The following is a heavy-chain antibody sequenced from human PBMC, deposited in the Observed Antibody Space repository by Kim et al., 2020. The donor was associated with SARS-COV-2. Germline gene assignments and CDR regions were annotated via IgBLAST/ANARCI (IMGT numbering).Heavy chain of an antibody. V-gene: IGHV1-2*02. D-gene: IGHD6-19*01. CDR2: INPNSGGT. Sequence: ASVKVSCKASGYTFTGYYMHWVRQAPGQGLEWMGWINPNSGGTNYAQKFQGRVTMTRDTSISTAYMELSRLRSDDTAVYYCAREKGLVRHNRFRVPDYWGQGTLVTVSS. CDR3: AREKGLVRHNRFRVPDY. J-gene: IGHJ4*02. CDR1: GYTFTGYY.